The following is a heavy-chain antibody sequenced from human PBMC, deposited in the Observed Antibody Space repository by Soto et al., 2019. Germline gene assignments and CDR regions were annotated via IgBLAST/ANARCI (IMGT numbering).Heavy chain of an antibody. CDR2: ISAYNGNT. Sequence: ASVKVSCKASGYTFTSYGISWMRQAPGQGLEWMGWISAYNGNTNYAQKLQGRVTMTTDTSTSTAYMELRSLRSDDTAVYYCARGDYDFWSGYYYFDYWRQGTLVTVSS. CDR1: GYTFTSYG. CDR3: ARGDYDFWSGYYYFDY. D-gene: IGHD3-3*01. V-gene: IGHV1-18*01. J-gene: IGHJ4*02.